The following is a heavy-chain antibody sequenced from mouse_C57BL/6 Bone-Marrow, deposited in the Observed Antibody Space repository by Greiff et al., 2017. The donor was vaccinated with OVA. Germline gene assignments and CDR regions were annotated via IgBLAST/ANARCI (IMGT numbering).Heavy chain of an antibody. D-gene: IGHD1-1*01. CDR1: GFTFSSYG. J-gene: IGHJ4*01. V-gene: IGHV5-6*01. Sequence: EVKLMESGGDLVKPGGSLKLSCAASGFTFSSYGMSWVRQTPDKRLEWVATISSGGSYTYYPDSVKGRFTLSRDNAKNTLYLQMSSLKSEDTAMYYCARQIPYYYGSSYLFDYWGQGTSVTVSS. CDR2: ISSGGSYT. CDR3: ARQIPYYYGSSYLFDY.